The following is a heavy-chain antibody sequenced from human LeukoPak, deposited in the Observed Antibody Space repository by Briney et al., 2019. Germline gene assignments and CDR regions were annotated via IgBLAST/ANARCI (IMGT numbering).Heavy chain of an antibody. CDR2: IRTRSHSVPP. D-gene: IGHD3-10*02. J-gene: IGHJ5*02. CDR1: GFSFSGSS. CDR3: TLLGSGNYYRS. Sequence: TGGSLRLSCAASGFSFSGSSMHWVRQASGQRPEWVGRIRTRSHSVPPLYAASVNGRFTISRDDSKNTMYLYMNSLNTDDTAVYYCTLLGSGNYYRSWGQGTLVTVSS. V-gene: IGHV3-73*01.